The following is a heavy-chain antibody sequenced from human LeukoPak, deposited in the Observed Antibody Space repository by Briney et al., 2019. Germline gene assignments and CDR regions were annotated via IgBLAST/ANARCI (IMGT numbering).Heavy chain of an antibody. Sequence: EGSLRLSCAASGFTFSSYEMNWVRQAPGKGLEWVSYISSSGSTIYYADSVKGRFTISRDNAKNSLYLQMNSLRAEDTAVYYCARGFVWDFVYYYYMDVWGKGTTVTVSS. CDR3: ARGFVWDFVYYYYMDV. V-gene: IGHV3-48*03. CDR2: ISSSGSTI. D-gene: IGHD3-10*01. J-gene: IGHJ6*03. CDR1: GFTFSSYE.